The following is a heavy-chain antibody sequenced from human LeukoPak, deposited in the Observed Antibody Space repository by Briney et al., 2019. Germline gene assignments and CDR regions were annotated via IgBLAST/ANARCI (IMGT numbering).Heavy chain of an antibody. V-gene: IGHV3-23*01. CDR3: AKIGTGYYGSGNLFDY. CDR1: GFTFSSYG. D-gene: IGHD3-10*01. Sequence: GGSLRLSCAASGFTFSSYGMSWVRQAPGKGLEWVSAISGSGGSTYYADSVEGRFTISRDNSKNTLYLQMNSLRAEDTAVYYCAKIGTGYYGSGNLFDYWGQGTLVTVSS. J-gene: IGHJ4*02. CDR2: ISGSGGST.